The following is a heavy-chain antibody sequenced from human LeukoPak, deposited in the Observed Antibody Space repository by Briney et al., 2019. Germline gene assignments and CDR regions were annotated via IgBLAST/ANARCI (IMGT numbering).Heavy chain of an antibody. D-gene: IGHD3-22*01. CDR3: TRGSIAYYYMDV. CDR1: GGSISSYY. CDR2: IYYSGST. J-gene: IGHJ6*03. Sequence: PSETLSLTCTVSGGSISSYYWSWIRQPPGKGLEWIGNIYYSGSTNYNPSLRSRITISVDTSKNQFSLKLSSVTAADTAVYYCTRGSIAYYYMDVWGKGTTVTISS. V-gene: IGHV4-59*01.